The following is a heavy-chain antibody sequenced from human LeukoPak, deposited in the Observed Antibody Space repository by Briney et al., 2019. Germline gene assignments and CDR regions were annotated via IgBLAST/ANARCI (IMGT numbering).Heavy chain of an antibody. CDR2: ISISGSKT. CDR1: EFDFSSHA. J-gene: IGHJ4*02. CDR3: ANEIRPNDY. V-gene: IGHV3-23*01. Sequence: GGSLRLSCAASEFDFSSHAMTWVRQAPGKGLEWVSAISISGSKTYYADSVKGRFTISRNNSKNTLYLQMNSLRAEDTAVYYCANEIRPNDYWGQGTQVTVSS. D-gene: IGHD4-17*01.